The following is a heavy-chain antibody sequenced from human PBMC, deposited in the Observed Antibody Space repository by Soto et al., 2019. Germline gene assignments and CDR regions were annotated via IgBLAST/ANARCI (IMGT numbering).Heavy chain of an antibody. CDR3: ARGAPIVVPAALPYLFDY. J-gene: IGHJ4*02. CDR2: ISHSGST. CDR1: GGSFSGYY. Sequence: SETLSLTCAVYGGSFSGYYWSWIRQPPGKGLEWIGAISHSGSTNYNPSLKSGVTISVDTAKNQFSLKLSTVTAADTDVYYCARGAPIVVPAALPYLFDYWGQGTLVTVSS. V-gene: IGHV4-34*01. D-gene: IGHD2-2*01.